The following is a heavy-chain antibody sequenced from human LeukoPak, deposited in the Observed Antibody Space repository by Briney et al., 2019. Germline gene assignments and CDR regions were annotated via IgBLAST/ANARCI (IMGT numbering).Heavy chain of an antibody. V-gene: IGHV4-4*07. CDR2: IHTSGST. Sequence: SETLSLTCTVSGVSISSYYWSWIRQPAGKGLEWIGRIHTSGSTNYNPSLKSRVTMSVDTSKNQFSLKLSSVTAADTAVYYCARRVGYCNSNGCPPFDYWGQGTLVTVSS. J-gene: IGHJ4*02. CDR1: GVSISSYY. D-gene: IGHD2/OR15-2a*01. CDR3: ARRVGYCNSNGCPPFDY.